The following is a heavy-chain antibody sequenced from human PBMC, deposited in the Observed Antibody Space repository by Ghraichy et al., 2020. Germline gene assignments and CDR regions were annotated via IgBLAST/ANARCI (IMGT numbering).Heavy chain of an antibody. V-gene: IGHV3-48*01. CDR2: SSFNNNVI. CDR3: ARDTVGARPRDAFDI. J-gene: IGHJ3*02. D-gene: IGHD1-26*01. Sequence: LTCAASGFTFSSYSMNWVRQAPGKGLEWIAYSSFNNNVIYYADSVKDRFTISRDNSKNSLYLQMDSLRGEDTGVYYCARDTVGARPRDAFDIWGQGTLVTVSS. CDR1: GFTFSSYS.